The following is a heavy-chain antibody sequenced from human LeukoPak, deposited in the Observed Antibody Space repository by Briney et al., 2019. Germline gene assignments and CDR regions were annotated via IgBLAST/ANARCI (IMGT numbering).Heavy chain of an antibody. V-gene: IGHV3-7*01. CDR1: GFTFSSHR. Sequence: PGGSLRLPCAASGFTFSSHRVSWVRQAPGKRLQWVANINQDGGEKHYVDSVRGRFTISRDNVKNSLYLQMNSLRVEDSAVYYCASNWDYVRGYGMDVWGQGTTVTVSS. D-gene: IGHD1-7*01. CDR3: ASNWDYVRGYGMDV. J-gene: IGHJ6*02. CDR2: INQDGGEK.